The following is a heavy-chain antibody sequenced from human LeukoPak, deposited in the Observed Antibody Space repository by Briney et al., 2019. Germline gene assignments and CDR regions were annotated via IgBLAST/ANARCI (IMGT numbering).Heavy chain of an antibody. CDR3: ARGGGRYCSSTSCYSVGFDY. Sequence: SETLSLTCTVSGGSISSGDYYWSWIRQPPGKGLEWIGYIYYSGSTYYNPSLKSRVTIPVDTSKNQFSLKLSSVTAADTAVYYCARGGGRYCSSTSCYSVGFDYWGQGTLVTVSS. CDR1: GGSISSGDYY. V-gene: IGHV4-30-4*08. D-gene: IGHD2-2*02. J-gene: IGHJ4*02. CDR2: IYYSGST.